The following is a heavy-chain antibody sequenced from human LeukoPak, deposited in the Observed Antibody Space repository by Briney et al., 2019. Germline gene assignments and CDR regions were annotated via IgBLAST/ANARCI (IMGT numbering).Heavy chain of an antibody. CDR3: ANLLRGYSYGYFDY. D-gene: IGHD5-18*01. Sequence: SETLSLTCTVSGGSISSSSYYWGWIRQPPGKGLEWIGSIYYSGSTYYNPSLKSRVTISVDTSKNQFSLKLSSVTAADTAVYYCANLLRGYSYGYFDYWGQGTLVTVSS. CDR1: GGSISSSSYY. V-gene: IGHV4-39*07. J-gene: IGHJ4*02. CDR2: IYYSGST.